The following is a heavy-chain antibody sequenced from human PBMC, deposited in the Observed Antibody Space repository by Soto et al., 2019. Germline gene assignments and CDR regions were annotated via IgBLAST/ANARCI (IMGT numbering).Heavy chain of an antibody. Sequence: QVQLVQSGAEVKKPGSSVKVSCKASGGTFSSYSINWVRQAPGQGLEWMGEIIPIFGTANYAQKFQGRVTITADESTSTAYMERSSLRSEYTAVYYCARDGGRHSGGIDYWGQGTLVTVSS. V-gene: IGHV1-69*01. J-gene: IGHJ4*02. D-gene: IGHD1-26*01. CDR1: GGTFSSYS. CDR3: ARDGGRHSGGIDY. CDR2: IIPIFGTA.